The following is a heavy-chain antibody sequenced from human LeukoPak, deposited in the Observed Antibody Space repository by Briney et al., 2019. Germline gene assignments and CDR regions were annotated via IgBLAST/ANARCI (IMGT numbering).Heavy chain of an antibody. V-gene: IGHV4-34*01. CDR3: ARGPWFDP. CDR1: GGSFSGYY. CDR2: INHSGST. Sequence: PSETLPLTCAVYGGSFSGYYWSWIRQPPGKGLEWIGEINHSGSTNYNPSLKSRVTISVDTSKNQFSLKLSSVTAADTAVYYCARGPWFDPWGQGTLVTVSS. J-gene: IGHJ5*02.